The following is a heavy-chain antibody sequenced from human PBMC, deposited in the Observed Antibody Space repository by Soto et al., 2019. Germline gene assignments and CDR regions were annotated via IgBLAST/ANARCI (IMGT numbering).Heavy chain of an antibody. J-gene: IGHJ4*02. D-gene: IGHD3-3*01. CDR2: ISGSGADT. CDR3: AKSPIFGVVTDYFVH. Sequence: EVQLLESGGSLVQPGGSLRLSCSASGFSFSNFGMSWVRQDPGKGLGWVPSISGSGADTFYGDSVRARFTISRDNSKNTLFLEMNGLTAEDTASYYCAKSPIFGVVTDYFVHWGQGSLVTVSS. CDR1: GFSFSNFG. V-gene: IGHV3-23*01.